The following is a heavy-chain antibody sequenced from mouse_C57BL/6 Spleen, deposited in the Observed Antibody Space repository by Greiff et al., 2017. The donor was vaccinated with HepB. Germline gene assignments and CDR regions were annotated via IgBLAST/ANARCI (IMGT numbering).Heavy chain of an antibody. CDR2: ISGGGGNT. J-gene: IGHJ1*03. V-gene: IGHV5-9*01. D-gene: IGHD2-5*01. Sequence: DVKLVESGGGLVKPGGSLKLSCAASGFTFSSYTMSWVRQTPEKRLEWVATISGGGGNTYYPDSVKGRFTISRANAKNTLYLQMSSLRSEDTALYYCARDYSNLHWYFDVWGTGTTVTVSS. CDR1: GFTFSSYT. CDR3: ARDYSNLHWYFDV.